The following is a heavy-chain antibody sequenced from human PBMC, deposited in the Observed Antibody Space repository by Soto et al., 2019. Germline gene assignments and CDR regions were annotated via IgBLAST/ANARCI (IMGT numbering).Heavy chain of an antibody. J-gene: IGHJ2*01. D-gene: IGHD3-22*01. V-gene: IGHV4-39*01. CDR1: GGSVSNTDSY. Sequence: QLQLQESGPGLVKPSETLSLTCAVSGGSVSNTDSYWAWIRQPPGKGLDWIGTIYYSGTTYYNPSLKSRVTISVDTSKNQFSLKLTSVTAADTAVYYCARQEQKYFDNSGYLWWYFDLWGRGTLVSVSS. CDR2: IYYSGTT. CDR3: ARQEQKYFDNSGYLWWYFDL.